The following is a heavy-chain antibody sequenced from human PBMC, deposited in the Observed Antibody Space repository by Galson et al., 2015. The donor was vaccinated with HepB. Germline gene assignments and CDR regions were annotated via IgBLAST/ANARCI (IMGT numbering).Heavy chain of an antibody. CDR2: IRYDGSNK. Sequence: SLRLSCAASGFTFSSYGMHWVRQAPGKGLEWVAFIRYDGSNKYYADSVKGRFTISRDNSKNTLYLQMNSLRAEDTAVYYCAKGASSWYEIDYWGQGTLVTVSS. V-gene: IGHV3-30*02. J-gene: IGHJ4*02. CDR1: GFTFSSYG. D-gene: IGHD6-13*01. CDR3: AKGASSWYEIDY.